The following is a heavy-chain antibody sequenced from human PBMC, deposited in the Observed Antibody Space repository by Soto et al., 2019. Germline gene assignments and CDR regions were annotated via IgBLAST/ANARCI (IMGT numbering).Heavy chain of an antibody. Sequence: PGGSLRLSCAASGFTFSSYAMSWVRQAPGKGLEWVSAISGSGGSTYYADSVKGRFTISRDNSKNTLYLQMNSLRAEDTAVYYCAKSYAGSSGWYGYYYYGMDVWGQGTTVTVSS. V-gene: IGHV3-23*01. CDR2: ISGSGGST. CDR3: AKSYAGSSGWYGYYYYGMDV. CDR1: GFTFSSYA. J-gene: IGHJ6*02. D-gene: IGHD6-19*01.